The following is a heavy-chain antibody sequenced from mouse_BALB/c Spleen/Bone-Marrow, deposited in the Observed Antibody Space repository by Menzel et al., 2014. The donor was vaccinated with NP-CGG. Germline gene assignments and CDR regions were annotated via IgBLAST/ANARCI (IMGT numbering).Heavy chain of an antibody. CDR2: IERDSGGT. CDR1: DYAFTSYN. CDR3: ARELSRAMDY. D-gene: IGHD1-1*01. V-gene: IGHV1S135*01. J-gene: IGHJ4*01. Sequence: QLQQSGPELVKPGASVKVSCKASDYAFTSYNIYWVKQSQGKRREWIGEIERDSGGTNYNQKFRGKATLTVDKSSSTAYMHLNSLTSEDSAVYYCARELSRAMDYWGQGTSVTVSS.